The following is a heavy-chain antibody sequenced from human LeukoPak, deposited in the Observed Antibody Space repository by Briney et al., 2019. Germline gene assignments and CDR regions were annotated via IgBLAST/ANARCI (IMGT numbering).Heavy chain of an antibody. Sequence: GVSLRLSCAASGFTFSTYWMHWVRHAPGEGLVWVSHINGDGRNTNYADSVKGRFTISRDNAKNTLYLQMNSLRAEDTAVYYCARDEGATDYWGQGTLVTVSS. D-gene: IGHD1-26*01. V-gene: IGHV3-74*01. CDR3: ARDEGATDY. CDR2: INGDGRNT. J-gene: IGHJ4*02. CDR1: GFTFSTYW.